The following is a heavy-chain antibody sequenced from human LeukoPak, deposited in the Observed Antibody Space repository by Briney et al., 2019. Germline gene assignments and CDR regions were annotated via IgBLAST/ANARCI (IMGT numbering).Heavy chain of an antibody. CDR1: SGDYX. J-gene: IGHJ3*02. V-gene: IGHV4-30-4*01. CDR2: IYDSGST. Sequence: SGDYXWSWIRQPXXKGLEWIGYIYDSGSTYYNPSLKSRITISVDTSENRFSLKLSSVTATDTAVYYCARDCSGGSCYGAFDIWGQGTMVTVSS. D-gene: IGHD2-15*01. CDR3: ARDCSGGSCYGAFDI.